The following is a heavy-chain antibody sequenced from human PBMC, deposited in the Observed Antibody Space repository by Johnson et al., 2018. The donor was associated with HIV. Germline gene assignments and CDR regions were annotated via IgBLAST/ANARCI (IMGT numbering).Heavy chain of an antibody. V-gene: IGHV3-30-3*01. Sequence: QVQLVESGGGLVQPGGSLRLSCAASGFTFSSYAMHWVRQAPGKGLEWVAVISYDGSSKYYADSVKGRFTISRDNSKNTLNLQMNSLRAEDTAVYYCARHGTTVVTRGAFDIWGQGTMVTVSS. J-gene: IGHJ3*02. CDR1: GFTFSSYA. D-gene: IGHD4-23*01. CDR3: ARHGTTVVTRGAFDI. CDR2: ISYDGSSK.